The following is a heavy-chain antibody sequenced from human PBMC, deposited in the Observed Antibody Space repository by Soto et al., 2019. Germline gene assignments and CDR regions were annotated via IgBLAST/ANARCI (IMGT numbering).Heavy chain of an antibody. V-gene: IGHV3-64*01. CDR1: GFTFSSYA. D-gene: IGHD3-9*01. CDR3: ARAKSASGILTGYSTLGWFDP. J-gene: IGHJ5*02. Sequence: EVQLVESGGGLVQPGGSLRLSCAASGFTFSSYAMHWVRQAPGKGLEYVSAISSNGGSTYYANSVKGRFTISRDNSKNTLYLQMGSLRAEDMAVYYCARAKSASGILTGYSTLGWFDPWGQGTLVTVSS. CDR2: ISSNGGST.